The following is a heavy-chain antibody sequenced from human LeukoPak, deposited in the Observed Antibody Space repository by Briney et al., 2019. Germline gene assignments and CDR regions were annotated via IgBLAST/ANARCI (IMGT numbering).Heavy chain of an antibody. CDR3: ARNAGFDP. V-gene: IGHV4-4*02. Sequence: GSLRLSCAASGFTFSSYAMSWVRQSPGKGLEWIAEIYHSGSTNYNPSLKSRVTISVDKSKNQFSLILSSVTAADTAVYYCARNAGFDPWGQGTLVTVSS. CDR1: GFTFSSYAM. CDR2: IYHSGST. J-gene: IGHJ5*02.